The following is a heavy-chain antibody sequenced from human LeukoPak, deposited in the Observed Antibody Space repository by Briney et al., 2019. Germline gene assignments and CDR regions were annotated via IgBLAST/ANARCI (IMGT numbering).Heavy chain of an antibody. CDR1: GYTFTGYY. CDR3: ARDQGDYGGNYYYYYMDL. CDR2: KNPNSGGT. V-gene: IGHV1-2*02. Sequence: ASVKVSCKASGYTFTGYYMHWVRQAPGQGLEWMGWKNPNSGGTNYAQKFQGRVTMTRDTSISTAYMELSRLRSDDTAVYYCARDQGDYGGNYYYYYMDLWGKGTTVTVSS. J-gene: IGHJ6*03. D-gene: IGHD4-23*01.